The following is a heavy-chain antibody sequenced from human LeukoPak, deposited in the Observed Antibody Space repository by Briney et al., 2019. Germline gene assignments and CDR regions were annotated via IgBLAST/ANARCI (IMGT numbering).Heavy chain of an antibody. Sequence: PSETLSLTCTVSGSSISNYYLSWIRQPPGKGLEWVAYIYYSGSTNYNPSLKSRVTISVDTSKNQFSLKLSSVTAADTAVYYCARLGAYEGGVRDFPYWGQGTLVTVSS. CDR1: GSSISNYY. V-gene: IGHV4-59*01. CDR3: ARLGAYEGGVRDFPY. D-gene: IGHD2/OR15-2a*01. J-gene: IGHJ4*02. CDR2: IYYSGST.